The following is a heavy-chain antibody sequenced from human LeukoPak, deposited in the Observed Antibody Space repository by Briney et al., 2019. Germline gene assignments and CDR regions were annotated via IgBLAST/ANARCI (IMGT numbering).Heavy chain of an antibody. CDR2: IYSGGST. CDR1: GFTVSSNY. D-gene: IGHD1/OR15-1a*01. V-gene: IGHV3-53*01. J-gene: IGHJ4*02. CDR3: ATSESQTKFDY. Sequence: GGSLRLSCAASGFTVSSNYMSWVRQAPGKGLEWVSVIYSGGSTYYADSVKGRFTISRDNSKNTLYLQMNSLKASDTAIYFCATSESQTKFDYWGQGTLVTVSS.